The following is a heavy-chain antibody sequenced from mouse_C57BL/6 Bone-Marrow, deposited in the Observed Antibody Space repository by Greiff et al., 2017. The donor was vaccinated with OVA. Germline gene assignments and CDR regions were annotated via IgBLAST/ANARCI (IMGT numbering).Heavy chain of an antibody. D-gene: IGHD3-2*02. CDR3: ARDSSGWDAMDY. J-gene: IGHJ4*01. CDR1: GYTFTSYW. CDR2: INPSNGGT. V-gene: IGHV1-53*01. Sequence: QVQLQQSGTELVKPGASVKLSCKASGYTFTSYWMHWVKQRPGQGLEWIGNINPSNGGTNYNEKFKSKATLTVDKSSSTAYMQLSSLTSEDSAVYYCARDSSGWDAMDYWGQGTSVTVSA.